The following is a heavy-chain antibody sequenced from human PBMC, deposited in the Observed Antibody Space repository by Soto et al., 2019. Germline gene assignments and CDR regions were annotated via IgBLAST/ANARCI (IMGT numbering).Heavy chain of an antibody. CDR1: GFTFSSYS. CDR2: ISSSSYI. V-gene: IGHV3-21*01. D-gene: IGHD2-2*03. Sequence: GGSLRLSCAASGFTFSSYSMNWVRQAPGKGLEWVSSISSSSYIYYADSVKGRFTISRDNAKNSLYLQMNSLRAEDTAVYYCARDIEAMDIVVVPAAGDYYYYYGMDVWGQGTTVTVSS. CDR3: ARDIEAMDIVVVPAAGDYYYYYGMDV. J-gene: IGHJ6*02.